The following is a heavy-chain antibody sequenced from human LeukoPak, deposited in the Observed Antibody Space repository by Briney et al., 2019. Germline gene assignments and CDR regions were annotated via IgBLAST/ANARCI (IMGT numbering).Heavy chain of an antibody. CDR1: GGTFSNYA. V-gene: IGHV1-69*13. Sequence: PEASVKVSCKASGGTFSNYAISWVRQAPGQGLEWMGGIIPIFGTANYAQKFQGRVTITADESTSTAYMELSSLRSEDTAVYYCASGYRQRAPYYYYYYMDVWGKGTTVTVSS. D-gene: IGHD5-12*01. J-gene: IGHJ6*03. CDR2: IIPIFGTA. CDR3: ASGYRQRAPYYYYYYMDV.